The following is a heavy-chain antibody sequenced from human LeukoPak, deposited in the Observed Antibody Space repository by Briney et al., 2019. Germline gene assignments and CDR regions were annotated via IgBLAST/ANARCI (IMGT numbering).Heavy chain of an antibody. CDR3: VRKNRDFNAAFDI. V-gene: IGHV3-53*01. D-gene: IGHD2-21*02. J-gene: IGHJ3*02. Sequence: PGGSLRLSCAASGFTVSNNYMSWVRQAPGKGLEGVSITYSDSSTNYADSVEGRFTISRDTSQNTLSLQMNSLRAEDTAVYYCVRKNRDFNAAFDIWGQGTVVTVSS. CDR1: GFTVSNNY. CDR2: TYSDSST.